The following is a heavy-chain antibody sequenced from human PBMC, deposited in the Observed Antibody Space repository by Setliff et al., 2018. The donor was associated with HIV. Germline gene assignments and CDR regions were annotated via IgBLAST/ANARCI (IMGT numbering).Heavy chain of an antibody. CDR1: GGTFSSYA. J-gene: IGHJ3*02. CDR2: IIPIFGTA. V-gene: IGHV1-69*05. CDR3: ARWDSGTYYAFDI. Sequence: ASVKVSCKASGGTFSSYAISWVRQAPGQGLEWMGGIIPIFGTANYAQKFQGRVTITTDESTSTAYMELSSLRSEDTAVYYCARWDSGTYYAFDIWGQGTMVTVSS. D-gene: IGHD1-26*01.